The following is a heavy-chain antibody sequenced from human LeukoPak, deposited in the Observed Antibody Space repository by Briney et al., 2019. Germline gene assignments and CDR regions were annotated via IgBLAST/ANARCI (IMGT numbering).Heavy chain of an antibody. Sequence: SETLSLTCTVSGGSISSDSYYWIWIRQRPGLGLEWIGYVYYTGSTYYNPSLRSRISLSLDTSEKQISLRLTSVTATDSAVYYCARGLYDTSGYHFDYWGQGTLVTVSS. CDR3: ARGLYDTSGYHFDY. CDR2: VYYTGST. J-gene: IGHJ4*02. D-gene: IGHD3-22*01. V-gene: IGHV4-31*03. CDR1: GGSISSDSYY.